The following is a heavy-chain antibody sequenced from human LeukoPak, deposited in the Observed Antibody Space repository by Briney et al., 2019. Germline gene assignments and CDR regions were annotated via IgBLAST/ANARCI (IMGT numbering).Heavy chain of an antibody. CDR3: AKALGHNYFDY. D-gene: IGHD1/OR15-1a*01. V-gene: IGHV3-23*01. Sequence: GGSLRLSCAASGFTLSSYAMTWVRQAPRKGLEWVSGMSGNGGGTFYADSVKGRFTISRDNSKNTLYLQMNSLRAEDTAVYYCAKALGHNYFDYWGQGALVTVSS. J-gene: IGHJ4*02. CDR1: GFTLSSYA. CDR2: MSGNGGGT.